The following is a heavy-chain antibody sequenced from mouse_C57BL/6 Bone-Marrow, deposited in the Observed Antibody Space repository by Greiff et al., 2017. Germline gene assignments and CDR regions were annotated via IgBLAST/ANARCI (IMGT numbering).Heavy chain of an antibody. CDR2: INPYNGGT. D-gene: IGHD2-5*01. J-gene: IGHJ3*01. CDR3: ARDLYYRNLGTWFAY. CDR1: GYTFTDYY. Sequence: VQLQQSGPVLVKPGASVKMSCKASGYTFTDYYMNWVKQSPGKSLEWIGVINPYNGGTSYNQKFKGKATLTVDKSSSTAYMELNSLTSEDSAVYYCARDLYYRNLGTWFAYWGKGTLVTVSA. V-gene: IGHV1-19*01.